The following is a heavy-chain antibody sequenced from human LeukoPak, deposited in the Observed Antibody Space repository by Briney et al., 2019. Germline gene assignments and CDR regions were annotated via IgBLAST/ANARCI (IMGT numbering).Heavy chain of an antibody. CDR2: INHSGST. J-gene: IGHJ5*02. CDR1: GGSFSGYY. V-gene: IGHV4-34*01. D-gene: IGHD3-22*01. Sequence: SETLSLTCAVYGGSFSGYYWGWIRQPPRQVLEWIGEINHSGSTNYDPSLKSRVTISVDTSKNQFSLKLSSVTAADTAVYYCARGKRLESSGYYFNWFDPWGQGTLVTASS. CDR3: ARGKRLESSGYYFNWFDP.